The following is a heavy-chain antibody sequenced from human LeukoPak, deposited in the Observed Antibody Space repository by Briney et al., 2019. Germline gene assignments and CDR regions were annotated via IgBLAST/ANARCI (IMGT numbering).Heavy chain of an antibody. CDR3: VAGYSSSWSYFDY. J-gene: IGHJ4*02. V-gene: IGHV3-64D*09. D-gene: IGHD6-13*01. CDR1: GFTFSSYA. Sequence: GGSLRLSCSASGFTFSSYAMHWVRQAPGKGLEYVSAISSNGGSTYYADSVKGRFTISRDNSKNTLYLQMSSLRAEDTAVYYCVAGYSSSWSYFDYWGQGTLVTGSS. CDR2: ISSNGGST.